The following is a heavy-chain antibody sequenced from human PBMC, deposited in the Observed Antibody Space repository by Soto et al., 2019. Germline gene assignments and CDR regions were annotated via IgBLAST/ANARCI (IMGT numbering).Heavy chain of an antibody. D-gene: IGHD6-13*01. CDR1: GYTFANHY. J-gene: IGHJ4*02. V-gene: IGHV1-46*01. CDR3: ARDLEADGL. CDR2: INPLGGST. Sequence: QVQLVQSGAEVKKPGASVKVSCKASGYTFANHYIHWVRQAPGQGLEWLAIINPLGGSTNYAQKFRGRVTLTSDTSTTTVYMELSRLSFEDTDVDYCARDLEADGLWGQRNLVTVSS.